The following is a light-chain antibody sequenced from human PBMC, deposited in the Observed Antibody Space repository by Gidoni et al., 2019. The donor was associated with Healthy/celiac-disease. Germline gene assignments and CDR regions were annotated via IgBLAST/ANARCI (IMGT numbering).Light chain of an antibody. CDR2: EVS. J-gene: IGLJ2*01. V-gene: IGLV2-14*01. Sequence: QSALTQPASVSGSPGQSITISFTGTSSDVGGYNYVSCYQQDPGKAPKLMIYEVSNRPSGVSNRFSGSKSGNTASLTISVLQAEDEADYYCSSYTSSSTPDRVFGGGTKLTVL. CDR3: SSYTSSSTPDRV. CDR1: SSDVGGYNY.